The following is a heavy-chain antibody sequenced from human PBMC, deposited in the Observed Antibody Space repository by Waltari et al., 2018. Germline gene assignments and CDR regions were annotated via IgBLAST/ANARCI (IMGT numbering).Heavy chain of an antibody. CDR3: AGGDGGYYYYKMDV. J-gene: IGHJ6*03. CDR2: IMTDIRET. Sequence: QVQLVQSGAEAKKPGSSVRVSCRASGGTFTSDSVNWVRQAPGKGLEWMGRIMTDIRETKYVVKLQGRITITADESTGTVYMELSSLRSDDTAVYYCAGGDGGYYYYKMDVWGQGTTVTVSS. D-gene: IGHD3-10*01. V-gene: IGHV1-69*02. CDR1: GGTFTSDS.